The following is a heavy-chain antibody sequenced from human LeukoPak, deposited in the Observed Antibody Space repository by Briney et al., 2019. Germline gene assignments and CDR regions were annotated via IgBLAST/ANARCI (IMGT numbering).Heavy chain of an antibody. V-gene: IGHV1-46*01. D-gene: IGHD6-19*01. Sequence: ASVKVSCKASGYTFTSYYMHWVRQAPGQGLEWMGIINPSGGSTSYAQKFQGRVTMTRDTSTSTVYMELSSLRSEDTAVYYCARDQIASSDWYAEYSQHWGQGTLVTVSS. J-gene: IGHJ1*01. CDR3: ARDQIASSDWYAEYSQH. CDR1: GYTFTSYY. CDR2: INPSGGST.